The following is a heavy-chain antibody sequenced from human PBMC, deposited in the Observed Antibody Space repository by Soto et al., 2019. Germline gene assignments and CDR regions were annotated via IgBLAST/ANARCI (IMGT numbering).Heavy chain of an antibody. D-gene: IGHD5-12*01. J-gene: IGHJ6*03. Sequence: EVHLVESGGGLVQPGGSLRLSCAASGLIFSSYSMNWVCQAPGKGLEWVSYIDSSSSDIYYADSVRGRFTISRDNAKKSLFLQMNSLRAEDTAVYYCARDRPVDVVPTIPTYYYYMDVWGKGTTVTVSS. V-gene: IGHV3-48*01. CDR2: IDSSSSDI. CDR3: ARDRPVDVVPTIPTYYYYMDV. CDR1: GLIFSSYS.